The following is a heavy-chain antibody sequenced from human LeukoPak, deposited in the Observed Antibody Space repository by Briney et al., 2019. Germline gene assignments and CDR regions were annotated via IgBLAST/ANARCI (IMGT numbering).Heavy chain of an antibody. D-gene: IGHD4-17*01. Sequence: GGSLRLSCAASGFTFSSYAMHWVRQAPGKGPEWVAVISYDGSNKYYADSVKGRFTISRDNSKNTLYLQMNSLRAEDTAVYYCASGVAVTTVDYWGQGTLVTVSS. CDR2: ISYDGSNK. V-gene: IGHV3-30-3*01. CDR1: GFTFSSYA. J-gene: IGHJ4*02. CDR3: ASGVAVTTVDY.